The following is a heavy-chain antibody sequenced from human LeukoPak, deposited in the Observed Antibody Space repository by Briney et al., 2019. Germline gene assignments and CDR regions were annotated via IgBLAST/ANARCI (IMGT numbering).Heavy chain of an antibody. Sequence: GGSLRLSCAASGFIFSSESMNWVRQAPGKGLEWVSSISSRSSLYYADSVKGRFTISRDNSKNSLYLRMNSLRAEDTAVYYCARGDAFDIWGQGTMVTVSS. J-gene: IGHJ3*02. V-gene: IGHV3-21*01. CDR1: GFIFSSES. CDR2: ISSRSSL. CDR3: ARGDAFDI.